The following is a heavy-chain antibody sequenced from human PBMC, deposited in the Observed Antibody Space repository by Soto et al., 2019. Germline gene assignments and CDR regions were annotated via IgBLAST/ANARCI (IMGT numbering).Heavy chain of an antibody. CDR3: ARSITGTVSYSDGMDV. V-gene: IGHV1-69*12. D-gene: IGHD1-20*01. Sequence: QVQLVQSGAEVKKPGSSVKVSCKASGGTFSSYAISWVRQAPGQGLEWMGGIIPIFATADYAQKFQGRVTITADESTSTAYMVLSSLRSEETAVYYCARSITGTVSYSDGMDVWGQGTTVTVSS. J-gene: IGHJ6*02. CDR1: GGTFSSYA. CDR2: IIPIFATA.